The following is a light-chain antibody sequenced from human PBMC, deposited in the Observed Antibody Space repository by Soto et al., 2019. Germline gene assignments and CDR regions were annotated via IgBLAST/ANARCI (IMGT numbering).Light chain of an antibody. J-gene: IGKJ1*01. CDR1: QSVSSNY. CDR2: DAS. CDR3: HQYGGSPGT. V-gene: IGKV3-20*01. Sequence: EIVLTQSPGTLSLSPGERATLSCRASQSVSSNYLAWYQQRPGQAPRLLIYDASSRATGVPDRFIGSGSGTDFTLTISRLEPEDFAVYYCHQYGGSPGTLGQGTKVEIK.